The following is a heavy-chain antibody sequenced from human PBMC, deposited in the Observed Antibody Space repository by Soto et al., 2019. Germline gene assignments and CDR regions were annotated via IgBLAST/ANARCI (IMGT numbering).Heavy chain of an antibody. V-gene: IGHV3-48*02. CDR3: ARKGVRAAADFNYYYYYGMDV. J-gene: IGHJ6*02. CDR1: GFTFSSYS. CDR2: ISSSSSTI. Sequence: EVQLVESGGGLVQPGGSLRLSCAASGFTFSSYSMNWVRQAPGKGLEWVSYISSSSSTIYYADSVKGRFTISRDNAKNSLYLQMNSLRDEDTAVYYCARKGVRAAADFNYYYYYGMDVWGQGTTVTVSS. D-gene: IGHD6-13*01.